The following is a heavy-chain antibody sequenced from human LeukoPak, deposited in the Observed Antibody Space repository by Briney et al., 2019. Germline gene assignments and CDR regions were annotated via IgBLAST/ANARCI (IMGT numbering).Heavy chain of an antibody. Sequence: ASVKVSCKVSEYALTELSIHWVRQTPGKGLECMGGFDPEGGETIYAQKFQGRVTMTRDTSISTAYMELSRLRSDDTAVYYCARRIVPAAIGDDLGGDDAFDIWGQGTMVTVSS. CDR2: FDPEGGET. CDR1: EYALTELS. J-gene: IGHJ3*02. CDR3: ARRIVPAAIGDDLGGDDAFDI. V-gene: IGHV1-24*01. D-gene: IGHD2-2*02.